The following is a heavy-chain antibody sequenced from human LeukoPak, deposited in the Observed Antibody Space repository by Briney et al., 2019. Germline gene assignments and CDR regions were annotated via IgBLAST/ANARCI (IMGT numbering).Heavy chain of an antibody. J-gene: IGHJ4*02. CDR3: AKDGSSSWSYYFDY. Sequence: PGGSLRLSCAASGFTFSSYSMNWVRQAPGKGLEWVSAISGSGGSTYYADSVKGRFTISRDNSKNTLYLQMNSLRAEDTAVYYCAKDGSSSWSYYFDYWGQGTLVTVSS. V-gene: IGHV3-23*01. CDR2: ISGSGGST. CDR1: GFTFSSYS. D-gene: IGHD6-13*01.